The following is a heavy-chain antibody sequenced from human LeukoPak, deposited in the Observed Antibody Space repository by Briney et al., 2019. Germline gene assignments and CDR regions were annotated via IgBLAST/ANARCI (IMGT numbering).Heavy chain of an antibody. CDR2: VSDSGNT. CDR3: ASLGSSSIWYFLGF. J-gene: IGHJ4*02. CDR1: GGSISNYY. V-gene: IGHV4-59*01. D-gene: IGHD6-13*01. Sequence: PSETLSLTCTVSGGSISNYYWSWIRQPPGKGLEWLGYVSDSGNTNYNPSLKSRLTISIDTSMTQFSLRLSSVTAADTAVYYCASLGSSSIWYFLGFWGQGTLVTVSS.